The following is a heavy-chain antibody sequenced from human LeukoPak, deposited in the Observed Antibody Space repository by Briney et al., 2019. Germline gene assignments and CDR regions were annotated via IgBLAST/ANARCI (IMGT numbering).Heavy chain of an antibody. CDR2: ISWNSGSI. J-gene: IGHJ4*02. CDR3: AKDSSSGGHYFDY. CDR1: GFTFDDYA. V-gene: IGHV3-9*01. D-gene: IGHD6-6*01. Sequence: GRSLRLSCAASGFTFDDYAMHWVRQVPGKGLEWVSGISWNSGSIAYADSVRGRFTISRDNVKNSLFLELNSLRPEDTALYYCAKDSSSGGHYFDYWGQGTLLTVSS.